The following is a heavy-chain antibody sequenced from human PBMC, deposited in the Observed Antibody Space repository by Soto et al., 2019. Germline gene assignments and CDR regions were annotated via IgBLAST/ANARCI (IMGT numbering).Heavy chain of an antibody. D-gene: IGHD4-17*01. CDR1: GYSISSSNW. CDR2: IYYSGST. V-gene: IGHV4-28*01. Sequence: QVQLQESGPGLVKPSDTLSLTCAVSGYSISSSNWWGWIRQPPGKGLEWIGYIYYSGSTYYNPSPTRRVTRPVDTSKTQLPLNLSSVTAVDTAVYYCARNRGYGGPFDYWGQGTLVTVSS. CDR3: ARNRGYGGPFDY. J-gene: IGHJ4*02.